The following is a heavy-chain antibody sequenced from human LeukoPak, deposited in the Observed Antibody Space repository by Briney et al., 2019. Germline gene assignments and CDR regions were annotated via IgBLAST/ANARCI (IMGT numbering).Heavy chain of an antibody. V-gene: IGHV3-15*01. CDR1: GFTFSNAW. Sequence: PGGSLRLSCAASGFTFSNAWMSWVRQAPGKGLEWVGRIKSKTDGGTTDYAAPVKGRFTISRDDSKNTLYLQMNSLKTEDTAVYYCTTADNWNEVYYMDVWGKGTTVTVSS. J-gene: IGHJ6*03. D-gene: IGHD1-20*01. CDR2: IKSKTDGGTT. CDR3: TTADNWNEVYYMDV.